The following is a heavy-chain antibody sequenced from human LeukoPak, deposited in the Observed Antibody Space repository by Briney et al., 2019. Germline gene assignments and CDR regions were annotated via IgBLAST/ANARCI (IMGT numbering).Heavy chain of an antibody. CDR2: IRHSGTT. CDR1: GYFIGSGYY. J-gene: IGHJ4*02. V-gene: IGHV4-38-2*02. Sequence: TSETLSLTCTVSGYFIGSGYYWGWIRQPPGKGLEWIGTIRHSGTTYYNPSLKSRVTISIDSSKNQFSLKLSSVTAADTAVYYCASLVRGRRFVVVTAPYFDYWGQGTLVTVSS. CDR3: ASLVRGRRFVVVTAPYFDY. D-gene: IGHD2-21*02.